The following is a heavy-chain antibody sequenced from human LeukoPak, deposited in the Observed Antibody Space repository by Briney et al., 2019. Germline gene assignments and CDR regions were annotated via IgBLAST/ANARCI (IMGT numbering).Heavy chain of an antibody. V-gene: IGHV3-23*01. Sequence: GGSLRLSCAASGFTFASYAMSWVRQAPGKGLEWVSAISGSGGGTYYADSVKGRFTISRDNSKNTLYLQMNSLRAEDTAVYYCAKDLSLTGYSYWGQGTLVTVSS. CDR3: AKDLSLTGYSY. CDR2: ISGSGGGT. D-gene: IGHD3-9*01. J-gene: IGHJ4*02. CDR1: GFTFASYA.